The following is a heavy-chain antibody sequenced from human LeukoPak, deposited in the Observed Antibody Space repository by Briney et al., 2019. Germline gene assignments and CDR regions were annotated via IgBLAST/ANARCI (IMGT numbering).Heavy chain of an antibody. D-gene: IGHD3-10*01. Sequence: PGGSLRLSCAASRFTVSDKYMSWVRQAPGKGLEWVANIKQDGSDIYYVDSVKGRFTISRDNAKNSLFLQMNSLRVEDTAVYYCARESNWGGDAFDIWGLGTMVTVSS. CDR3: ARESNWGGDAFDI. J-gene: IGHJ3*02. V-gene: IGHV3-7*01. CDR1: RFTVSDKY. CDR2: IKQDGSDI.